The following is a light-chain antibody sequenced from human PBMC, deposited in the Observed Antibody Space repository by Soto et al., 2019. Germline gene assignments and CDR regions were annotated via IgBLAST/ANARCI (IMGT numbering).Light chain of an antibody. V-gene: IGKV3D-15*01. CDR2: GAS. CDR1: QGVRSN. CDR3: QQYNNWPAIT. J-gene: IGKJ5*01. Sequence: EIVMTQSPATLSVSPGERATLSCRASQGVRSNLAWYQQKPGQPPRLVISGASNRAPGIPDRFSGFGSGTDFTLTISRLQSEDFAIYYCQQYNNWPAITVGQGTRLEIK.